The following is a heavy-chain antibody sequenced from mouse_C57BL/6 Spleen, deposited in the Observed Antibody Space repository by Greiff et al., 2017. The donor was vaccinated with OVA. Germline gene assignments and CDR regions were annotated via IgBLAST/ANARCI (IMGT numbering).Heavy chain of an antibody. CDR3: ARWGSSYETY. CDR2: IDPSDSET. V-gene: IGHV1-52*01. CDR1: GYTFTSYW. D-gene: IGHD1-1*01. J-gene: IGHJ3*01. Sequence: QVQLQQSGAELVRPGSSVKLSCKASGYTFTSYWMHWVKQRPIQGLEWIGNIDPSDSETHYNQKFKDKATLTVDKSSSTAYMQLSSLTSEDSAVYYCARWGSSYETYWGQGTLVTVSA.